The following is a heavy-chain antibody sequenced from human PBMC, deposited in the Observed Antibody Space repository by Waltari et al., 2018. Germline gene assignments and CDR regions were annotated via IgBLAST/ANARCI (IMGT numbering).Heavy chain of an antibody. CDR2: IRSSSSPI. J-gene: IGHJ6*02. D-gene: IGHD4-4*01. V-gene: IGHV3-48*03. CDR1: GFALSSYE. Sequence: DVQLVESGGDLVQPGGSLRLSCSASGFALSSYEMNWVRQAPGKGLELIAYIRSSSSPIHYSDSVKGRFTISRDSANNSLYLQMNSLTVADTAVYFCARCDYRQVGYGMDVWGQGTTVTVSS. CDR3: ARCDYRQVGYGMDV.